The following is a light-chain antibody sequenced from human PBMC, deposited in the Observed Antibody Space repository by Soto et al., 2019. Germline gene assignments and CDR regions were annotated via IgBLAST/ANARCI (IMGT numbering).Light chain of an antibody. J-gene: IGKJ1*01. CDR2: CAS. Sequence: EIVLPQSPGTLSLSPGERATLSCRATQSLSSSYLAWYQQKPGQALRLRIYCASSRATGIPDRFSGRGSGTDVTLTISRLEPEDFGVHYCQQHGSSPPWTFGQGTKVVIK. CDR1: QSLSSSY. CDR3: QQHGSSPPWT. V-gene: IGKV3-20*01.